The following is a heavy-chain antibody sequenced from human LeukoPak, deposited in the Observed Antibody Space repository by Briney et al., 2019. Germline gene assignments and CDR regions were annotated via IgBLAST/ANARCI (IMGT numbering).Heavy chain of an antibody. CDR3: AKDLDSYYDSSGYVGY. Sequence: GGSLRLSCAASGFTFSDYYMSWIRQAPGKGLEWVSYISSSGSTIYYADSVKGRFTTSRDNSKNTLYLQMNSLRAEDTAVYYCAKDLDSYYDSSGYVGYWGQGTLVTVSS. CDR1: GFTFSDYY. J-gene: IGHJ4*02. CDR2: ISSSGSTI. V-gene: IGHV3-11*01. D-gene: IGHD3-22*01.